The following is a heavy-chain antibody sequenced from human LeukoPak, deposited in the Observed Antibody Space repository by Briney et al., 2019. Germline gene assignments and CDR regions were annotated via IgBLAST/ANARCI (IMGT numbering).Heavy chain of an antibody. CDR1: GGSFSGYY. D-gene: IGHD6-13*01. CDR2: INHSGST. V-gene: IGHV4-34*01. Sequence: PSETLSLTCAVSGGSFSGYYWSWIRQPPGKGLEWIGEINHSGSTHYNPSLKSRVTISVDTSKNQFSLRLSSVTAADTAVYYCARGIPRGRFGRSGIAAAGYRSNWGQGTLVTVSS. CDR3: ARGIPRGRFGRSGIAAAGYRSN. J-gene: IGHJ4*02.